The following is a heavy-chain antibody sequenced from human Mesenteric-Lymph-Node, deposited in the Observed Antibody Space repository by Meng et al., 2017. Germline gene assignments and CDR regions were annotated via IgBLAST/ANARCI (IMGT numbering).Heavy chain of an antibody. Sequence: QVQLQESGPGLVKPSGTLSLPCAVSGGPLSSRNWWSWVRQPPGKGLEWIGEIYHSGSTNYNPSLKSRVTISVDESKNQFSLRLSSVTAADTAVYYCARVGAYCGGDCYHPRWGQGTLVTVSS. D-gene: IGHD2-21*02. V-gene: IGHV4-4*02. CDR1: GGPLSSRNW. CDR2: IYHSGST. J-gene: IGHJ4*02. CDR3: ARVGAYCGGDCYHPR.